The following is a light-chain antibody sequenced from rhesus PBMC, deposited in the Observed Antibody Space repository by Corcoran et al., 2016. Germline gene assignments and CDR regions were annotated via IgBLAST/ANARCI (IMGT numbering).Light chain of an antibody. J-gene: IGKJ3*01. CDR2: KAA. CDR1: QGISSG. V-gene: IGKV1-21*01. Sequence: DIHMTQSPSSLATSVGATVTTTCWASQGISSGLAWHQQKPWKPPQRLIHKAATLQTGVPSRFSGAGSWTGFTLTIRNLQSESFGSYYCQRYSRTPYSFGPGTKLHI. CDR3: QRYSRTPYS.